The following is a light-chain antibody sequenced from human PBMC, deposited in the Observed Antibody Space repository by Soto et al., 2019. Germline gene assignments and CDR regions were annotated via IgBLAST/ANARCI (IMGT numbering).Light chain of an antibody. CDR1: SSNIGAGYD. CDR2: GNS. J-gene: IGLJ1*01. Sequence: QSVLTQPPSVSGAPGQRVTISCTGNSSNIGAGYDVPWYQQLPGTAPKLLIYGNSNRPSGVPDRFSGSKSGNSASLAITGLRVGEGADNYGDSYDGGVICCWVLGTGTKSPS. CDR3: DSYDGGVICCWV. V-gene: IGLV1-40*01.